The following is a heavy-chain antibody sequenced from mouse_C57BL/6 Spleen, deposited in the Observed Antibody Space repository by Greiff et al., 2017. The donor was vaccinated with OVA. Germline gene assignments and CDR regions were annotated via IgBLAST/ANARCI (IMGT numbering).Heavy chain of an antibody. D-gene: IGHD3-1*01. CDR1: GYSFTDYN. CDR2: INPIYGTT. CDR3: ARSGGLTLHWYFDV. J-gene: IGHJ1*03. Sequence: EVQLVESGPELVKPGASVKISCKASGYSFTDYNMNWVKQSNGKSLEWIGVINPIYGTTSYNQKFKGKATLTVDQSSSTAYMQLNSLTSEDSAVYYCARSGGLTLHWYFDVWGTGTTVTVSS. V-gene: IGHV1-39*01.